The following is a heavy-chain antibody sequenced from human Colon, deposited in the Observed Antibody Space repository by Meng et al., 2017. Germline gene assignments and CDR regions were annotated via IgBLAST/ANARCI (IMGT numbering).Heavy chain of an antibody. D-gene: IGHD1-26*01. CDR2: IKHDGSEK. CDR1: GFTFSSYW. V-gene: IGHV3-7*01. J-gene: IGHJ4*02. Sequence: GESLKISCAASGFTFSSYWMYWIRRAPGKGLEWVASIKHDGSEKYYPDSVKGRFTSSRDNAKNSLYLQMNSRRAEDTAVYYCVRDRGYYNFDYWGQGTLVTVSS. CDR3: VRDRGYYNFDY.